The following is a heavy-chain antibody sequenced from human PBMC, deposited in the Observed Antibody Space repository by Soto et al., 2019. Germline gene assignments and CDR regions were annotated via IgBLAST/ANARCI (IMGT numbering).Heavy chain of an antibody. V-gene: IGHV3-30*18. CDR3: AKGTSGWYSDFDY. Sequence: QVQLVESGGGVVQPGRSLRLSCAASGFTFSNSGMHWVRQAPGKELEWVAVITYDGSNKYYADSVKGRFAISRDNSKNTLYLQMNSLRAEDTAVYYCAKGTSGWYSDFDYWGQGTLVTVSS. J-gene: IGHJ4*02. D-gene: IGHD6-19*01. CDR2: ITYDGSNK. CDR1: GFTFSNSG.